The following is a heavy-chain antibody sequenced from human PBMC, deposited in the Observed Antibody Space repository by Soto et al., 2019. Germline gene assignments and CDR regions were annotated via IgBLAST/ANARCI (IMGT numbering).Heavy chain of an antibody. D-gene: IGHD6-19*01. CDR2: ISYEGSNK. Sequence: QVQLVESGGGVVQPGRSLRLSCAASGFTFSSYAMHWVRQAPGKGLEWVAVISYEGSNKYYADSVKGRFTISRDNSKNTLYLQMNRLGAEDTAVYYCATSTGYSSGWYPLPLFDYWGQGPLVTVSS. V-gene: IGHV3-30-3*01. CDR1: GFTFSSYA. CDR3: ATSTGYSSGWYPLPLFDY. J-gene: IGHJ4*02.